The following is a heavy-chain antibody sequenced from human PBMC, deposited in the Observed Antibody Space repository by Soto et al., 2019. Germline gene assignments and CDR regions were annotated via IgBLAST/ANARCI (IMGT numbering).Heavy chain of an antibody. CDR1: GGPFSGYY. D-gene: IGHD2-2*01. J-gene: IGHJ5*02. CDR2: IDHSGST. V-gene: IGHV4-34*01. CDR3: ARAGTFIVVVPAARDNWFDP. Sequence: SETLSLTCAVYGGPFSGYYWSWIRQPPGKGLEWIGEIDHSGSTNYNPSLKSRVTISVDTSKNQFSLKLSSVTAADTAVYYCARAGTFIVVVPAARDNWFDPWGQGTLVTVSS.